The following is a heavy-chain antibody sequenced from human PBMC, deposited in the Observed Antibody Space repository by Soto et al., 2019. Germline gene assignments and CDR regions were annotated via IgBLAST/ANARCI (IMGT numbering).Heavy chain of an antibody. CDR2: IGTAGDT. V-gene: IGHV3-13*01. CDR3: ARARWSVAEDPYYFDY. CDR1: GFTFSSYD. J-gene: IGHJ4*02. Sequence: GGSLRLSCAASGFTFSSYDMHWVRQATGKGLEWVSAIGTAGDTYYPGSVKGRFTISRENAKNSLYLQMNSLRAGDTAVYYCARARWSVAEDPYYFDYWGQGTLVTVSS. D-gene: IGHD6-19*01.